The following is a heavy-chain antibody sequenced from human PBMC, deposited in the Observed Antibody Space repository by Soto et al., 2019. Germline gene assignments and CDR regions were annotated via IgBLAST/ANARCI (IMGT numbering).Heavy chain of an antibody. V-gene: IGHV3-23*01. CDR2: ISGSGGST. J-gene: IGHJ6*03. Sequence: GGSLRLCCAASGFTFSSYAMSWVRQAPGKGLEWVSAISGSGGSTYYADSVKGRFTISRDNSKNTLYLQMNSLRAEDTAVYYYAKSQRRHYYYYMDVWGKGTTVTVSS. CDR1: GFTFSSYA. CDR3: AKSQRRHYYYYMDV. D-gene: IGHD6-25*01.